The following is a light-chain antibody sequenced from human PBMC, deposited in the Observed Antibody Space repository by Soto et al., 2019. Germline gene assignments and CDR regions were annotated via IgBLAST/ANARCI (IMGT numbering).Light chain of an antibody. CDR3: SSFATSGTTVI. CDR2: EVS. V-gene: IGLV2-14*01. CDR1: SSDVGGYNY. Sequence: QSALTQPASVSGSPGQSITISCTGTSSDVGGYNYVSWYQQHPGKAPKLMIYEVSNRPLGVSNRFSGSKSGNTASLTISGLQAEDESDYYCSSFATSGTTVIFGGGTKVTVL. J-gene: IGLJ2*01.